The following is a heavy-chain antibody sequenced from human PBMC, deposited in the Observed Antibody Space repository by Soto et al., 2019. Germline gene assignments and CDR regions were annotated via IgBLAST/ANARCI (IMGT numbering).Heavy chain of an antibody. D-gene: IGHD2-15*01. CDR3: TREVLGYCSGGSCYRIDY. J-gene: IGHJ4*02. V-gene: IGHV3-49*03. CDR2: IRTKTYGGTT. CDR1: GFTFGDYA. Sequence: GSLRLSCTASGFTFGDYAMSWFRQAPGKGLEWVGFIRTKTYGGTTEYAASVKGRFTISRDDSKSIAYLQMNSLKTEDTAVYYCTREVLGYCSGGSCYRIDYWGQGTLVTVS.